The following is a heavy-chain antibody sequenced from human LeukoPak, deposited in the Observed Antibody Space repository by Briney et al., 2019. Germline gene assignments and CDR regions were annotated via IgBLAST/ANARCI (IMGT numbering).Heavy chain of an antibody. J-gene: IGHJ4*02. D-gene: IGHD3-10*01. CDR1: GGSLSDYY. CDR3: ARRNWYGEGDDY. V-gene: IGHV4-34*01. CDR2: INRGGST. Sequence: SETLSLTCAFYGGSLSDYYWRWVRQPPGKGLEWIGEINRGGSTNYNPSLKSRVTISVDTSKIQFSLKLSSVTAADTAVYYCARRNWYGEGDDYWGQGTLVTASS.